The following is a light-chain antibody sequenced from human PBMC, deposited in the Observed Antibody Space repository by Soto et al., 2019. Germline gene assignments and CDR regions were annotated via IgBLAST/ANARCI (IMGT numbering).Light chain of an antibody. CDR3: SAYTSSSTLVV. CDR2: EVT. V-gene: IGLV2-14*01. Sequence: QSALTQPASVYGSPGQSITISCTGTSSDVGGYNYVSWYQQHPGKAPKHMIYEVTYRPSGVSYRFSGSKSGNTASLTISGLQADDEADYYCSAYTSSSTLVVFGGGTTLTVL. CDR1: SSDVGGYNY. J-gene: IGLJ3*02.